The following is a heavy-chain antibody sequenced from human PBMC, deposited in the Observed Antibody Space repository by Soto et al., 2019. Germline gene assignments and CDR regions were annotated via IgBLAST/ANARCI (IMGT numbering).Heavy chain of an antibody. CDR3: AKGPVARGPLIEYFQH. Sequence: EVQLLESGGGLVQPGGSLRLSCAASGFTFSSYAMSWVRQAPGKGLEWVSAISGSGGSTYYADSVKGRFTISRDNSKNTLYLQMNSLRAEDTAVYYCAKGPVARGPLIEYFQHWGQGTLVTVSS. J-gene: IGHJ1*01. CDR2: ISGSGGST. D-gene: IGHD6-19*01. CDR1: GFTFSSYA. V-gene: IGHV3-23*01.